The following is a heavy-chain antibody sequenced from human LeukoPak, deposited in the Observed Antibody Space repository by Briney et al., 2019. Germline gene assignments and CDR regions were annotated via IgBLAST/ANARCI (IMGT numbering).Heavy chain of an antibody. CDR3: ARGNWAYYASGIYGMDV. Sequence: GGSLRLSCAASGFTFSTYDMHWVRQPAGKGLEWVSTIGADAETYYPGSVRGRFTITRDNAKNTLHLHMSSLRAGDTAVYFCARGNWAYYASGIYGMDVWGQGTTVTVSS. V-gene: IGHV3-13*01. CDR1: GFTFSTYD. D-gene: IGHD3-10*01. CDR2: IGADAET. J-gene: IGHJ6*02.